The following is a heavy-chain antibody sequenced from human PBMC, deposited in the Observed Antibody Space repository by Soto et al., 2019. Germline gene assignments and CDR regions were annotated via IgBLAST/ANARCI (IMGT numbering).Heavy chain of an antibody. CDR1: GFTFNNYA. CDR2: ISGGGDTT. J-gene: IGHJ4*02. CDR3: AKGRGGSGSLTPRVDF. V-gene: IGHV3-23*01. D-gene: IGHD3-10*01. Sequence: EVQLLESGGGLVQPGGSLSLSCAAYGFTFNNYAMTWVRQAPGKGLEWVSAISGGGDTTSYADSVQGRFTVSRDGSKNTLYLQMSSLRAEDTALYYCAKGRGGSGSLTPRVDFWGQGTLVTVSS.